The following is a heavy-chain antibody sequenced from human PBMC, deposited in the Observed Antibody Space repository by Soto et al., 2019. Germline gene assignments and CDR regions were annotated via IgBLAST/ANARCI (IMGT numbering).Heavy chain of an antibody. CDR3: ARQEGAYGDYDY. D-gene: IGHD4-17*01. J-gene: IGHJ4*02. Sequence: QVQLQESGPGLVKPSETLSLTCTVSGGSISSYYWSWIRQPPGKGLEWIGYIYYSGSTNYNPSLKSRVTISVDTSKNQFSLKLSSVTAADTAVYYCARQEGAYGDYDYWGQGTLVTVSS. V-gene: IGHV4-59*08. CDR1: GGSISSYY. CDR2: IYYSGST.